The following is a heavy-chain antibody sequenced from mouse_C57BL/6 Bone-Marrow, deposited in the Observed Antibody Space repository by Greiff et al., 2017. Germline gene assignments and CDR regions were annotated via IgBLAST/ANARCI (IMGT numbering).Heavy chain of an antibody. CDR1: GYTFTNYW. Sequence: VQRVESGAELVRPGTSVKMSCKASGYTFTNYWIGWAKQRPGPGLEWIGDLYPGGGYTNYNEKFKGKATLTAEKYPSTSYMQFSSLKSEESAIYYCARGYYDSMDYWGQGTSVTVSS. CDR3: ARGYYDSMDY. V-gene: IGHV1-63*01. J-gene: IGHJ4*01. CDR2: LYPGGGYT.